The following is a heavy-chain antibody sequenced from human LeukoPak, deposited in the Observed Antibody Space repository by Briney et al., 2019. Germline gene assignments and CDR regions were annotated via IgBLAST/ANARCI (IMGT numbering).Heavy chain of an antibody. D-gene: IGHD3/OR15-3a*01. CDR1: GVTFSSYA. J-gene: IGHJ5*02. V-gene: IGHV3-23*03. CDR2: IYSGGST. Sequence: GGSLRLSCAASGVTFSSYAMSWVRQAPGKGLEWVSVIYSGGSTFYADSVKGRFTVFRDNSKNMVYLQMNNVKVEDTAVYFCARWTYPWGPGTLVTVSS. CDR3: ARWTYP.